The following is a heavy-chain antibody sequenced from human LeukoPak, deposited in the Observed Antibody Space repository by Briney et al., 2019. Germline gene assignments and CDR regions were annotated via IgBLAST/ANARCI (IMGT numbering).Heavy chain of an antibody. V-gene: IGHV3-66*01. J-gene: IGHJ4*02. Sequence: GGSLRLSCAASGFTVSNNYMSWVRQAPGKGLEWVSIIYSGGGTYYADSVKGRLTISRDNSKNTLYLQMNSLRAEDTAVYYCARALGGLPLVSGHWGQGTLVTVSS. D-gene: IGHD2-2*01. CDR3: ARALGGLPLVSGH. CDR1: GFTVSNNY. CDR2: IYSGGGT.